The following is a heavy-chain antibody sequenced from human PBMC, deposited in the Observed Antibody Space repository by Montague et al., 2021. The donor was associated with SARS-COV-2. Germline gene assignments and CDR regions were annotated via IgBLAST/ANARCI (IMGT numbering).Heavy chain of an antibody. CDR1: GGSISSPDYS. D-gene: IGHD2-2*01. Sequence: SETLSLTCTVSGGSISSPDYSWVWICQSPGMGLEWLGSISYAGRTFYNPSLTSRDSFSMDTSMNHYSLSLNSVTAAYTAVYFCASQLPSYCSTKKCCPYYLDFWGQGALVTVSS. CDR2: ISYAGRT. V-gene: IGHV4-39*02. CDR3: ASQLPSYCSTKKCCPYYLDF. J-gene: IGHJ4*02.